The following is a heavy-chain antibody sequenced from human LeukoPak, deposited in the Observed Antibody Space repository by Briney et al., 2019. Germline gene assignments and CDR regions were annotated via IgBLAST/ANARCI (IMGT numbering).Heavy chain of an antibody. CDR1: EFTFSSYG. CDR2: ISYDGSNK. V-gene: IGHV3-30*18. D-gene: IGHD1-26*01. J-gene: IGHJ6*02. CDR3: AKDLSRGELYYYGMDV. Sequence: PGGSLRLSCAASEFTFSSYGMHWVRQAPGKGLEWVAVISYDGSNKYYADSVKGRFTISRDNSKNTLYLQMNSLRAEDTAVYYCAKDLSRGELYYYGMDVWGQGTTVTVSS.